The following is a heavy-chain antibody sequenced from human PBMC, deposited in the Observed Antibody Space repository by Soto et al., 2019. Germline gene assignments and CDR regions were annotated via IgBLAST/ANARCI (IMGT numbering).Heavy chain of an antibody. D-gene: IGHD3-22*01. CDR2: IYYSGST. CDR1: GGSISSGGYY. Sequence: QVQLQESGPELVKPSQTLSLTCTVSGGSISSGGYYWSWIRQHPGKGLEWIGYIYYSGSTYYNPSLKSRVTISVDTSKNQFSLKLSSVTAADTAVYYCARGFYDSSGYYFWYFDLWGRGTLVTVSS. V-gene: IGHV4-31*03. CDR3: ARGFYDSSGYYFWYFDL. J-gene: IGHJ2*01.